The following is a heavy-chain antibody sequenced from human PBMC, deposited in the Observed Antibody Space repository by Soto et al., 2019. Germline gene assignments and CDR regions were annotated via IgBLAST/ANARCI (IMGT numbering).Heavy chain of an antibody. CDR2: IIPIFGTA. CDR1: GGTFSSYA. J-gene: IGHJ6*02. Sequence: GASVKVSCKASGGTFSSYAISWVRQAPGQGLEWMGGIIPIFGTANYAQKFQGRVTITADESTSTAYMELSSLRSEDTAVYYCARPKYYYDSSGWGMDVWGQGTTVTVSS. CDR3: ARPKYYYDSSGWGMDV. V-gene: IGHV1-69*13. D-gene: IGHD3-22*01.